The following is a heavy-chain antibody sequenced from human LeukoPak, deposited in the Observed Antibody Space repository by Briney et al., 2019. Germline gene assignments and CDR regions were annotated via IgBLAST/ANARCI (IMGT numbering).Heavy chain of an antibody. CDR2: ISSGGTFT. CDR1: GFTFSSYS. Sequence: GGSLRLSCAASGFTFSSYSMNWVRQAPGKGLEWLSSISSGGTFTYYADSVKGRFTISRDNSKSTLYLQMNSLRAEDTAVYYCAKCSPSCFNGLDVWGQGTTVTVSS. J-gene: IGHJ6*02. V-gene: IGHV3-23*01. D-gene: IGHD3-10*02. CDR3: AKCSPSCFNGLDV.